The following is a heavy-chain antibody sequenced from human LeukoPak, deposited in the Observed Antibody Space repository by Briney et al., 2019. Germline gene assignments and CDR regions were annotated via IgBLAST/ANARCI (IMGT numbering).Heavy chain of an antibody. V-gene: IGHV4-59*01. Sequence: SETLSLTCTVSGGSISSYYWSWIRQPPGKGLEWIGYIYYSGSTNYNPSLKSRVTISVDTSKNQFSLKLSSVTAADTAMYYCARGRYYYDSSWDYWGHGTLVTVSS. CDR2: IYYSGST. CDR1: GGSISSYY. J-gene: IGHJ4*01. CDR3: ARGRYYYDSSWDY. D-gene: IGHD3-22*01.